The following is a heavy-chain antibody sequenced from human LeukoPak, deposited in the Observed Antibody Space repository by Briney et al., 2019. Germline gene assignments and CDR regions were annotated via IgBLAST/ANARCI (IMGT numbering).Heavy chain of an antibody. J-gene: IGHJ6*03. CDR1: GGSINNYY. Sequence: PSETLSLTCTVSGGSINNYYWSWIRQPPGKGLEWIGYIYYSGSTNYNPSLKSRVTISVDTSKNQFSLKLSSVTAADTAVYYCARTRFGELSLPYYYYYYMDVWGKGTTVTISS. V-gene: IGHV4-59*01. CDR3: ARTRFGELSLPYYYYYYMDV. CDR2: IYYSGST. D-gene: IGHD3-10*02.